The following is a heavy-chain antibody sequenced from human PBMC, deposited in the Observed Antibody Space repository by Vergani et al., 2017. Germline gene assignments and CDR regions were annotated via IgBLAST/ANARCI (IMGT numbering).Heavy chain of an antibody. Sequence: EVQLVESGGGIVKPGGSLRLSCVASGFSFRNAWMNWVRRTPGKGLEWVGRIKSTFDRGTTDYAAAVKGRFTISRDDSKNTLFLQMNDLKTEDIGVYYCTTDPRYCGDGSCXWLRDHHYYGMDVWCQGTTVTVSS. D-gene: IGHD2-21*01. CDR2: IKSTFDRGTT. V-gene: IGHV3-15*07. J-gene: IGHJ6*02. CDR1: GFSFRNAW. CDR3: TTDPRYCGDGSCXWLRDHHYYGMDV.